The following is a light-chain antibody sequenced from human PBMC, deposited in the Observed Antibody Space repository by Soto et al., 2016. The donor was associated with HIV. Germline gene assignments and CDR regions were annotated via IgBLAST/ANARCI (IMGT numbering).Light chain of an antibody. CDR1: KLGDKY. CDR3: QAWDSNTAV. CDR2: QDN. Sequence: SYELTQPPSVSVSLGQTASIPCSGDKLGDKYACWYQHKPGQSPVLVIFQDNRRPSGIPERFSGANSGNTATLTISGTQPMDEADYFCQAWDSNTAVFGTGTKVTVL. J-gene: IGLJ1*01. V-gene: IGLV3-1*01.